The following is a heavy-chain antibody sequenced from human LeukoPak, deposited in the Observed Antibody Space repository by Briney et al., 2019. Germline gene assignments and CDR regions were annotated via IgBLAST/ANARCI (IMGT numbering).Heavy chain of an antibody. V-gene: IGHV4-34*01. J-gene: IGHJ4*02. Sequence: SETLSLTCAVYGGSFSGYYWSWIRQPPGKGLEWIGEINHSGSTNYNPSLKSRVTISVDTSKDQFSLKLSSVTAADTAVYYCASRDCAYCGGDCYSCYFDYWGQGTLVTVSS. CDR2: INHSGST. CDR1: GGSFSGYY. CDR3: ASRDCAYCGGDCYSCYFDY. D-gene: IGHD2-21*02.